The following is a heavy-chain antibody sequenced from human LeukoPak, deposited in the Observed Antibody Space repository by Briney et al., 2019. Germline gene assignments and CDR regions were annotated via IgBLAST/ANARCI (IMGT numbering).Heavy chain of an antibody. Sequence: RSLRLSCTPSGFIFCDYAMSWVRQAPGKGLEWVSLIRGRVYGATTEYAASVKGRFAMSRDDSKSIAYLQMNSLKSEDTAMYYCSRERAGVFQYWGQGILVTVSS. CDR2: IRGRVYGATT. V-gene: IGHV3-49*04. CDR1: GFIFCDYA. J-gene: IGHJ4*02. CDR3: SRERAGVFQY.